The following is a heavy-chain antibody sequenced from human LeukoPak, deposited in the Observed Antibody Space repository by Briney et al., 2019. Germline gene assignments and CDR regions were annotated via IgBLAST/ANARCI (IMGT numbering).Heavy chain of an antibody. Sequence: AASVKVSCKASGYTFTGYYMHWVRQAPGQGLEWMGWINPNSGGTNYAQKFQGRVTMTRDTSISTAYMELSRLRSDDTAVYYCARDPFTGGSSWANWFDPWGQGTLVTVSS. CDR1: GYTFTGYY. J-gene: IGHJ5*02. CDR2: INPNSGGT. CDR3: ARDPFTGGSSWANWFDP. V-gene: IGHV1-2*02. D-gene: IGHD6-13*01.